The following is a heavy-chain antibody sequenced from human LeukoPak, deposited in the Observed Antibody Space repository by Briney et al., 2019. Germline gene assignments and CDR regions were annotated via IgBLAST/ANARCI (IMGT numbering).Heavy chain of an antibody. D-gene: IGHD6-13*01. CDR2: MNPNSGNT. Sequence: ASVKVSCKASGYTFTGYYMHWVRQAPGQGLEWMGWMNPNSGNTGYAQKFQGRVTITRNTSISTAYMELSSLRSEDTAVYYCARLRHRGSSWYLGYWGQGTLVTVSS. CDR3: ARLRHRGSSWYLGY. CDR1: GYTFTGYY. V-gene: IGHV1-8*03. J-gene: IGHJ4*02.